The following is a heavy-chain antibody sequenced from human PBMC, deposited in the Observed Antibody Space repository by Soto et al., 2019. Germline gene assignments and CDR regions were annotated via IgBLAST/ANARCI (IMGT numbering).Heavy chain of an antibody. D-gene: IGHD1-26*01. CDR1: GFTFSSYG. V-gene: IGHV3-33*01. J-gene: IGHJ4*02. CDR2: IWYDGSNK. Sequence: QVQLVESGGGVVQPGRSLRLSCAASGFTFSSYGMHWVRQAPGKGLEWVAVIWYDGSNKYYADSVKGRFTISRDNSKNTLYLQMNSLRAEDTAVYYCARAPRPYSGSYSCDYWGQGTLVTVSS. CDR3: ARAPRPYSGSYSCDY.